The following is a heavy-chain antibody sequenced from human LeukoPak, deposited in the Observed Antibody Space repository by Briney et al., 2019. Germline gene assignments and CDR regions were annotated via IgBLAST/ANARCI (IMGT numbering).Heavy chain of an antibody. CDR3: ASCAGISSTSCYYYYYMDV. D-gene: IGHD2-2*01. CDR1: GGSISSSSYY. Sequence: KPSETLSLTCTVSGGSISSSSYYWGWIRQPPGKGLEWIGSIYHSGSTYYNPSLKSRVTISVDTSKNQFSLKLSSVTAADTAVYYCASCAGISSTSCYYYYYMDVWGKGTTVTVSS. CDR2: IYHSGST. J-gene: IGHJ6*03. V-gene: IGHV4-39*07.